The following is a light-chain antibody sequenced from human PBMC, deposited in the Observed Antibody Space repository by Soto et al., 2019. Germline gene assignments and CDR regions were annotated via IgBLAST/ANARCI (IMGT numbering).Light chain of an antibody. J-gene: IGKJ3*01. Sequence: EIVLTQSPATLSLSPGERATLSCRASQSISSYLAWYQQKPDQAPRLLIYDASNRATGIPARFSGSGSGTDFTLTISSLEPEDLAVYYCQQRSTWPFTFGPGTKVDIK. CDR2: DAS. CDR1: QSISSY. V-gene: IGKV3-11*01. CDR3: QQRSTWPFT.